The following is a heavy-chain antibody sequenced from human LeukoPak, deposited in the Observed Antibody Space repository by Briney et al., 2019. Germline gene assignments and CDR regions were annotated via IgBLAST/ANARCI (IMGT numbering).Heavy chain of an antibody. CDR3: ARVLAADDGLYNWFDP. V-gene: IGHV4-59*01. J-gene: IGHJ5*02. CDR1: GGSISSYY. D-gene: IGHD6-13*01. CDR2: IYYSGST. Sequence: SETLSLTCTVSGGSISSYYWSWIRQPPGKGLEWIGYIYYSGSTNYNPSLKSRVTISVDTSKNQFSLKLSSVTAEDTAVYYCARVLAADDGLYNWFDPWGQGTLVTVSS.